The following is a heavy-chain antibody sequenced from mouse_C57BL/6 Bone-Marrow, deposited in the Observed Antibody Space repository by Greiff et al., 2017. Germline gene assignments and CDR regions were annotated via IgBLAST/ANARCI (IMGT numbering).Heavy chain of an antibody. CDR3: AFGDGYYVFDY. Sequence: EVQLQQSGPVLVKPGASVKMSCKASGYTFTDYYMNWVKQSHGKSLEWIGVINPYNGGTSYNQKFKGKATLTVATSSSTAYMELNSLTSEDSAVYYCAFGDGYYVFDYWGQGTTLTVSS. J-gene: IGHJ2*01. CDR2: INPYNGGT. V-gene: IGHV1-19*01. D-gene: IGHD2-3*01. CDR1: GYTFTDYY.